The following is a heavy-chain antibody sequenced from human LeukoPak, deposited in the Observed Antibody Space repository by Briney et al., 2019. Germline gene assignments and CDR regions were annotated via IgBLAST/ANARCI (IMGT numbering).Heavy chain of an antibody. CDR3: ANFQYGYFGY. V-gene: IGHV3-23*01. D-gene: IGHD3-10*01. J-gene: IGHJ4*02. CDR2: ISGSGGST. CDR1: GFTFSSYA. Sequence: GGSLTLSCAASGFTFSSYAMSWVRQAPGKGLEWVSAISGSGGSTYYADSVKGRFTISRDNSKNTLYLQMNSLRAEDTAVYYCANFQYGYFGYWGQGTLVTVSS.